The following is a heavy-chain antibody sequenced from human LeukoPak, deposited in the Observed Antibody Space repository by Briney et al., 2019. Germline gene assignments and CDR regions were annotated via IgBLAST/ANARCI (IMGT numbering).Heavy chain of an antibody. D-gene: IGHD3-3*01. V-gene: IGHV3-30*03. CDR3: ARDIILEWPDYFDY. J-gene: IGHJ4*02. Sequence: GGSLRLSCAASGFTFSSYGMHWVRQAPGKGLEWVAVISYDGSNKYYADSVKGRFTISRDNSKNTLYLQMNSLRAEDTAVYYCARDIILEWPDYFDYWGQGTLVTVSS. CDR1: GFTFSSYG. CDR2: ISYDGSNK.